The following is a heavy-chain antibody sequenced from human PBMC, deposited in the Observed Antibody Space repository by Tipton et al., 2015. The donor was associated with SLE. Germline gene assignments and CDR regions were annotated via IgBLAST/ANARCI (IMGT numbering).Heavy chain of an antibody. D-gene: IGHD3-10*01. Sequence: QLVQSGAEVKKPGEPLQISCKGSGFSFSTYWIAWVRQMPGKGLEWMGIILPGDSDTRYSPSFEGQVTISADKSTDTAYLQWSSLKASDTAMYYCARLGANLQGLDFYYGMDVWGQGTRVTVSS. CDR3: ARLGANLQGLDFYYGMDV. J-gene: IGHJ6*02. V-gene: IGHV5-51*03. CDR1: GFSFSTYW. CDR2: ILPGDSDT.